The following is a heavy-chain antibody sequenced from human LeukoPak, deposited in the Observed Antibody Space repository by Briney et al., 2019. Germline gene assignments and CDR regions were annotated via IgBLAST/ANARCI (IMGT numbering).Heavy chain of an antibody. CDR2: ISGSGGST. V-gene: IGHV3-23*01. CDR3: AKDPDVLRFLEWLSY. D-gene: IGHD3-3*01. J-gene: IGHJ4*02. Sequence: GGSLRLSCTASGFTFSTYSMNWVRQAPGKGLEWVSAISGSGGSTYYADSVKGRFTISRDNSKNTLYLQMNSLRAEDTAVYYCAKDPDVLRFLEWLSYWGQGTLVTVSS. CDR1: GFTFSTYS.